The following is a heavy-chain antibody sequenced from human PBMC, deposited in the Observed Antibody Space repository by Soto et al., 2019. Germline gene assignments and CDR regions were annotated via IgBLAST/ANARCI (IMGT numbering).Heavy chain of an antibody. D-gene: IGHD2-2*02. CDR2: IYPGDSDT. CDR3: ARRRTLYCSSTSCYNDFDY. Sequence: GESLKISCKGSGYSFTSYWIGWVRQMPGKGLEWMGIIYPGDSDTRYSPSFQGQVTISADKSISTAYLQWSSLKASDTAMYYCARRRTLYCSSTSCYNDFDYWGQGTRVTVSS. CDR1: GYSFTSYW. J-gene: IGHJ4*02. V-gene: IGHV5-51*01.